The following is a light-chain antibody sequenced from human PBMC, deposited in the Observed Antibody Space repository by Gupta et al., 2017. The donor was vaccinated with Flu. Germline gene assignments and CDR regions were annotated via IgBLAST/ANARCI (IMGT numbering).Light chain of an antibody. CDR2: KAS. J-gene: IGKJ3*01. CDR3: QEENSLLFT. CDR1: QSVSSS. V-gene: IGKV1-5*03. Sequence: PSTLSASVGDRVTITCRASQSVSSSVAWYQQKAGGAPKLLIYKASTLESGVPSRFSGSGSGTEFTLTITSLQPDDFATYYCQEENSLLFTFGHGTKVDIK.